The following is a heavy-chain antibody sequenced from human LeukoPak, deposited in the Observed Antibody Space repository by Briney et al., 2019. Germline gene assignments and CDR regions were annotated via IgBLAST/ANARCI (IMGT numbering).Heavy chain of an antibody. D-gene: IGHD1-26*01. CDR1: GFTVSLNY. Sequence: GGSLRLSCEVSGFTVSLNYMSWVRQTPGKGLECVSVIYSGGTTYYAESLKDRFVLSRDNSKNTLYLQMNSLRAEDTAVYYCARPVEMGATQGNHFDYWGQGTLVTVSS. J-gene: IGHJ4*02. V-gene: IGHV3-66*04. CDR3: ARPVEMGATQGNHFDY. CDR2: IYSGGTT.